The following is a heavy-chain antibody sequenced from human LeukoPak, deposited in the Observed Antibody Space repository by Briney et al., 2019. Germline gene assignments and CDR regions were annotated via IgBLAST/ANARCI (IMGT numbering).Heavy chain of an antibody. CDR3: ARDGGPYSYGSPLVY. CDR2: IIPIFGTA. Sequence: ASVKVSCKASGGTFSSYAISWVRQAPGQGLEWMGGIIPIFGTANYAQKFQGRVTITTDESTSTAYMELSSLRSEDTAVYYCARDGGPYSYGSPLVYWGQGTLVTVSS. D-gene: IGHD5-18*01. V-gene: IGHV1-69*05. CDR1: GGTFSSYA. J-gene: IGHJ4*02.